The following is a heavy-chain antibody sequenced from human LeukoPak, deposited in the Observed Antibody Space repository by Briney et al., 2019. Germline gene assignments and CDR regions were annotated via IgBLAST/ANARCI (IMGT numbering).Heavy chain of an antibody. CDR3: ATELGGELPKLDY. V-gene: IGHV1-46*01. D-gene: IGHD1-26*01. Sequence: GASVKVSCKASGYTFTSYYMHWVRQAPGQGLEWMGGIIPIFGTANYAQKFQGRVTMTEDTSTDTAYMELSSLRSEDTAVYYCATELGGELPKLDYWGQGTLVTVSS. J-gene: IGHJ4*02. CDR2: IIPIFGTA. CDR1: GYTFTSYY.